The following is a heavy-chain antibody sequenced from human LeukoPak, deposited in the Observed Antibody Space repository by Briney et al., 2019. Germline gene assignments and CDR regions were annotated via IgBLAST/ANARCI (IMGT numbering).Heavy chain of an antibody. V-gene: IGHV3-21*01. CDR2: ISSSSSYI. D-gene: IGHD4-17*01. Sequence: GGSLRLSCAASGFTFSSYSMNWVRQAPGKGLEWVSSISSSSSYIYYADSVKGRFTISRDNSKNTLYLQMNSLRAENTAVYYCARETSTVTTDYWGQGTLVTVSS. CDR3: ARETSTVTTDY. CDR1: GFTFSSYS. J-gene: IGHJ4*02.